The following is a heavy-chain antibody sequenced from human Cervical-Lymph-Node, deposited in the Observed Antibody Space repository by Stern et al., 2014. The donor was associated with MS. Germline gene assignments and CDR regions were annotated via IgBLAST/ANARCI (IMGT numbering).Heavy chain of an antibody. V-gene: IGHV1-69*01. Sequence: VQLVESGAEVKKPGSSVKVSCKASGGTFSTFAFNWVRQAPGEGLEWMAGIIPMFGSPKYAQKFQGRVTITADESTSTAYMELSSLRSADTAVYYCATVESSASSRSVGGQGTTVTVSS. CDR3: ATVESSASSRSV. CDR2: IIPMFGSP. J-gene: IGHJ6*02. D-gene: IGHD1-26*01. CDR1: GGTFSTFA.